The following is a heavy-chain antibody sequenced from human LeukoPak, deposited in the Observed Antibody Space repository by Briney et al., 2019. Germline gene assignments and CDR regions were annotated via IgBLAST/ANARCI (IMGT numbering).Heavy chain of an antibody. CDR3: AAYYYDSSGYL. CDR1: GGSISSSNYY. Sequence: PSETLSLTRTVSGGSISSSNYYWGWIRQPPGKGLEWIGSIYNSGSTYYNPSLKSRVTISVDTSKHQFSLKLSSVTAADTAVYYCAAYYYDSSGYLWGQGTLVTVSS. CDR2: IYNSGST. J-gene: IGHJ4*02. D-gene: IGHD3-22*01. V-gene: IGHV4-39*01.